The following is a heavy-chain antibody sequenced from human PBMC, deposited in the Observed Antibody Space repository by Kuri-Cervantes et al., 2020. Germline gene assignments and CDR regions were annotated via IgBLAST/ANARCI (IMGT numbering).Heavy chain of an antibody. CDR2: IYYSGST. D-gene: IGHD3-9*01. CDR1: GGSISSGGYY. CDR3: ARGIPLLRYFDWLSYFDY. J-gene: IGHJ4*02. Sequence: TLSLTCTVSGGSISSGGYYWSWIRQHPGKGLEWIGYIYYSGSTYYNPSLKSRVTISVDTSKNQFSLKLSSVTAADTAVYYCARGIPLLRYFDWLSYFDYWGQGTLVTVSS. V-gene: IGHV4-30-4*08.